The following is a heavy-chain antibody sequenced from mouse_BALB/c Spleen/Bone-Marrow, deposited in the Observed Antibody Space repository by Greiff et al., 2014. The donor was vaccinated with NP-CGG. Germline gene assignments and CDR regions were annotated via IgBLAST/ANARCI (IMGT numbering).Heavy chain of an antibody. Sequence: EVQLQQSGPELEKPGASVKISCKASGYSFTAYNMNWVKQSNGKSLEWIGSIDPYYGGTSYNQKFKGKATLTVDKSSSTAYMQLKNLTSEDSAVYYCTRDDSPYWYFDVWGARTTVTVSS. J-gene: IGHJ1*01. CDR3: TRDDSPYWYFDV. V-gene: IGHV1-39*01. CDR1: GYSFTAYN. D-gene: IGHD2-4*01. CDR2: IDPYYGGT.